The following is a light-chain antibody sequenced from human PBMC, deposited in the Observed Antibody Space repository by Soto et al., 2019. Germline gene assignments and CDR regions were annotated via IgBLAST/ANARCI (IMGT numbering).Light chain of an antibody. CDR3: RHYNNWIT. CDR1: QSVSSR. CDR2: DAS. V-gene: IGKV3-15*01. J-gene: IGKJ5*01. Sequence: EIVMTQSPATLSVSPGERATLSCRASQSVSSRLAWYQQKRGQAPRLLIYDASTRATGIPARFSGSGSGTEFNLTISSLQSEDFAIYYCRHYNNWITFGQGTRLEIK.